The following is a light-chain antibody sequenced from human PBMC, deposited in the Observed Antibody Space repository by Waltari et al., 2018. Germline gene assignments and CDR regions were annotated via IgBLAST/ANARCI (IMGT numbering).Light chain of an antibody. CDR1: QSVLSNSNNKNY. CDR3: QQYYTTPLT. CDR2: GAS. Sequence: DIVMTQSPDSLAVSLGERATINCKSSQSVLSNSNNKNYLAWYQQKPGQSPKLLIYGASTRESGVPDRFSGSGSGTDFTLTISSLQAEDVAVYYCQQYYTTPLTFGGGTTVEIK. V-gene: IGKV4-1*01. J-gene: IGKJ4*01.